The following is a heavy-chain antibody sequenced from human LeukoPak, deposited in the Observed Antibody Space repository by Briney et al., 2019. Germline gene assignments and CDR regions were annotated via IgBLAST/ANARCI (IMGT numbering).Heavy chain of an antibody. CDR1: GYTFTSYC. Sequence: ASVKVSCKASGYTFTSYCISWVRQAPGQGLEWMGWISAYNGNTNYAQKLQGRVTMTTDTSTSTAYMELRSLRSDDTAVYYCARDSPTSSPYYYDSRPYYYGMDVWGQGTTVTVSS. J-gene: IGHJ6*02. CDR2: ISAYNGNT. D-gene: IGHD3-22*01. V-gene: IGHV1-18*01. CDR3: ARDSPTSSPYYYDSRPYYYGMDV.